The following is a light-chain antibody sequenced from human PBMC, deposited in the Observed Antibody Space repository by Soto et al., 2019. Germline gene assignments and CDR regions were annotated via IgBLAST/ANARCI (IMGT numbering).Light chain of an antibody. V-gene: IGKV1-5*01. Sequence: DIQMTQSPSTLSASVGDRVTITCRASQSISSWLAWYQQKPGKAPKLLIYDASSLESGVPSRFSGSGSGTEFTLTISSLQPDDFATYYCHQYNSYSALTFGGGTKVDIK. CDR1: QSISSW. CDR3: HQYNSYSALT. J-gene: IGKJ4*01. CDR2: DAS.